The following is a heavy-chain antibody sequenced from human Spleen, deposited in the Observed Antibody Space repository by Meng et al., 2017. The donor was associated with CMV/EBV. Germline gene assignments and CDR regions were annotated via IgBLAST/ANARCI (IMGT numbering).Heavy chain of an antibody. J-gene: IGHJ4*02. D-gene: IGHD4-17*01. CDR1: GFTFIDYY. Sequence: CEASGFTFIDYYIHWVRQAPGQGLEWMGWIDLNSGGSNSAQKFQDRITMTRDTSISTAYMELKSLRSDDAAVYYCARSFYADYGDYWGRGTLVTVSS. CDR2: IDLNSGGS. V-gene: IGHV1-2*02. CDR3: ARSFYADYGDY.